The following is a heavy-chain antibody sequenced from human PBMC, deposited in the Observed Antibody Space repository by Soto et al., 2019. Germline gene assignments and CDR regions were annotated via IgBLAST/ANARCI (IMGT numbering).Heavy chain of an antibody. CDR1: GSGFGSYW. V-gene: IGHV3-7*03. D-gene: IGHD3-16*01. J-gene: IGHJ5*02. Sequence: DVQLVESGGDLVQPGGSLRLSFAASGSGFGSYWLPWVGRPQGRGLGWVANIKQDGREKYYVASVKGRFTISRDNGKNLLFLQMDSLTPDDTAVYYCAGDGVRNGAYNGWLDPWGQGTLVTVSS. CDR2: IKQDGREK. CDR3: AGDGVRNGAYNGWLDP.